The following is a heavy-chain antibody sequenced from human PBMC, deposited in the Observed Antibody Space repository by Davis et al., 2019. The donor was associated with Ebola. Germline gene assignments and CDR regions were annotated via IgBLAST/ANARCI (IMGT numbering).Heavy chain of an antibody. CDR1: GFTFSSYA. D-gene: IGHD6-19*01. V-gene: IGHV3-30*04. J-gene: IGHJ4*02. CDR2: ISYDGSNK. Sequence: PGGSLRLSCAASGFTFSSYAMHWVRQAPGKGLEWVAVISYDGSNKYYADSVKGRFTISRDNSKNTLYLQMNSLRAEDTAVYYCARASGWDYWGQGTLVTVSS. CDR3: ARASGWDY.